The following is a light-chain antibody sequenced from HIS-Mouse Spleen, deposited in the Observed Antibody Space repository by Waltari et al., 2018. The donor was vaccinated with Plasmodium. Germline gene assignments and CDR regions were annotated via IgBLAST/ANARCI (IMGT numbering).Light chain of an antibody. Sequence: SYQLTQPPSVSVSPGKTARIPCSGDAFQKQYSYWYQQKPGQAPVLVIYKDCERPSGIPERFSGSSSGTTVTLTISGVQAEDEADYYCQSADSSGTYVVFGGGTKLTVL. V-gene: IGLV3-25*03. CDR3: QSADSSGTYVV. J-gene: IGLJ2*01. CDR2: KDC. CDR1: AFQKQY.